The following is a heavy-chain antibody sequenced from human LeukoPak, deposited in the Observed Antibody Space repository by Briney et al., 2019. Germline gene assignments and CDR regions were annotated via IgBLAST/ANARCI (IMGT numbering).Heavy chain of an antibody. J-gene: IGHJ3*02. CDR1: GGTFRNYA. CDR2: TTPIFGSA. CDR3: AGALFHFANSGYDMDGYDI. Sequence: SVKVSCKASGGTFRNYALSWVRQGPGKGLEWMGGTTPIFGSAEYAQNFQGRVTVTTDESTSTAYMEMSSLRSDDTAVYYCAGALFHFANSGYDMDGYDIWGQGTMVTVSS. V-gene: IGHV1-69*05. D-gene: IGHD1-26*01.